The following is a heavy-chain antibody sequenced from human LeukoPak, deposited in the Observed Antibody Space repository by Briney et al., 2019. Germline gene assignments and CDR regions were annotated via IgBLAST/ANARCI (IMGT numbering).Heavy chain of an antibody. D-gene: IGHD1-14*01. V-gene: IGHV3-74*01. J-gene: IGHJ4*02. CDR2: MNEYSTTI. CDR1: GFPFNSFW. CDR3: ARGGVNPVDH. Sequence: QSGGSLRLSCAASGFPFNSFWMHWVRQAPGKGLVWVSDMNEYSTTIRYADSVKGRFTTSRDNAKSILYLQMNNLRAEDTAMYFCARGGVNPVDHWGQGTLVTVSS.